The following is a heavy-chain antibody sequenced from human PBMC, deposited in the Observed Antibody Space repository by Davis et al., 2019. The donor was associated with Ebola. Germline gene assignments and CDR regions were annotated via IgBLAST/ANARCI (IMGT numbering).Heavy chain of an antibody. CDR3: ARDMPSVGATSY. CDR1: GFTFSSNS. J-gene: IGHJ4*02. D-gene: IGHD1-26*01. CDR2: ISSRGDYT. V-gene: IGHV3-21*05. Sequence: GGSLRLSCAASGFTFSSNSMNWVRQAPGKGLEWISYISSRGDYTNYADSVKGRFAISRDNAKNSLYLQMNSLRAEDTAIYYCARDMPSVGATSYWGQGTLVTVSS.